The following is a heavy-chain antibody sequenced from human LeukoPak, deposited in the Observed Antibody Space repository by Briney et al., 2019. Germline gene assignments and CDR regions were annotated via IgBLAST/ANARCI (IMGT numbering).Heavy chain of an antibody. CDR1: GFTFSDYA. D-gene: IGHD6-13*01. Sequence: PGGSLRLSCAASGFTFSDYAMRWVRQAPGKGLEWVSAISGSGGSTYYADSVKGRFTISRDNSKNALYLQMNSLRAEDTAVYYCAKGSAAAGTGIDPWGQGTLVTVSS. V-gene: IGHV3-23*01. CDR2: ISGSGGST. CDR3: AKGSAAAGTGIDP. J-gene: IGHJ5*02.